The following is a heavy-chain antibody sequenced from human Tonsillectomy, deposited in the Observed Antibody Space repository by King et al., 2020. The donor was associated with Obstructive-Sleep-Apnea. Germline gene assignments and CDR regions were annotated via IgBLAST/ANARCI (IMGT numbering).Heavy chain of an antibody. CDR3: ARVGGTAIVPNWFDP. CDR1: GFSVRDNH. V-gene: IGHV3-66*01. J-gene: IGHJ5*02. Sequence: VQLVESGGNVVQPGKSLRLSCEGSGFSVRDNHVTWVRQAPGKGLQWVSFIHSGGTTFYADSVRGRFTISRDSSKNTVYLQMNTLRAEDTAIYYCARVGGTAIVPNWFDPWGQETLVTVSS. CDR2: IHSGGTT. D-gene: IGHD5-18*01.